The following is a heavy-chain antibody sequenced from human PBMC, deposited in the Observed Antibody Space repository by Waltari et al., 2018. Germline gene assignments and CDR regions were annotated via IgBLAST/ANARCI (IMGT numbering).Heavy chain of an antibody. CDR3: AKDAFGNTYLDH. V-gene: IGHV3-30*19. CDR2: IFFGGGDS. D-gene: IGHD3-10*01. J-gene: IGHJ4*02. CDR1: GFSLGTSG. Sequence: QVQLVESGGGVVQPGMSLTLSCAASGFSLGTSGMHWVRQAPGKGLEWVALIFFGGGDSFYADSVRGRFTISRDNSKNTLYLDINSLRLDDTAIYYCAKDAFGNTYLDHWGQGTLVTVSS.